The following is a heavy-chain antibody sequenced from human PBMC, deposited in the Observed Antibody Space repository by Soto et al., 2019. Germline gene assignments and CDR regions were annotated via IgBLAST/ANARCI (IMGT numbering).Heavy chain of an antibody. J-gene: IGHJ5*02. CDR2: IHHSAST. Sequence: SETQSRMWAVYGGSFSCYYWSWIRQPPGKGLEWIRQIHHSASTNYNPSLKSRVTISVDTSKNQFSLKLSSVTAADPAVYYCAREGAIVVAPAAGGWFDPWGQGTLAPVSS. CDR3: AREGAIVVAPAAGGWFDP. D-gene: IGHD2-2*01. CDR1: GGSFSCYY. V-gene: IGHV4-34*01.